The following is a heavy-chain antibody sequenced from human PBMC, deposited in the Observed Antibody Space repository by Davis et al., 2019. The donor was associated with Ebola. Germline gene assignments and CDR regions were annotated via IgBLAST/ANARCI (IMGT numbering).Heavy chain of an antibody. D-gene: IGHD1-1*01. CDR3: ARAQFPTTSDH. V-gene: IGHV1-18*04. CDR1: GYTFTNYG. CDR2: INPHNGNT. J-gene: IGHJ4*02. Sequence: ASVKVSCKASGYTFTNYGITWVRQAPGQGLEWMGWINPHNGNTNYAQNVQGRVTMTTDTSTSTAYMAVGILRSDDTAVYYCARAQFPTTSDHWGQGTLVTVSS.